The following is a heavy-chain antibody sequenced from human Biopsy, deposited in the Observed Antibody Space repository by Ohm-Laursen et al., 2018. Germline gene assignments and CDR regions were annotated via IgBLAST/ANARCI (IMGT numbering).Heavy chain of an antibody. V-gene: IGHV4-31*03. CDR3: VREPKTGTAEAWYFDL. D-gene: IGHD3-9*01. Sequence: SESLSFTCSASGASVKTSGYFWAWIRQRPGKGLEWIGYISYNERTHYNPSLTSRLAISFDTSNNRISLQLRSVSVADTAVYYCVREPKTGTAEAWYFDLWGRGSPVTVPS. CDR2: ISYNERT. J-gene: IGHJ2*01. CDR1: GASVKTSGYF.